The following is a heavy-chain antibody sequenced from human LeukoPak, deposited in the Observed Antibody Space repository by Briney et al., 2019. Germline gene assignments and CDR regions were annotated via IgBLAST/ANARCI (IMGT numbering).Heavy chain of an antibody. CDR1: GFSFSSYE. J-gene: IGHJ4*02. Sequence: GGSLRLSCAASGFSFSSYEMNWVRQAPGKGLEWVSYISSSGTTIYYADSVKGRFTISRDNAKNSLYLQVNSRRAEDTAVYYCAREEGSSSWYYDYWGQGTLVTVSS. V-gene: IGHV3-48*03. D-gene: IGHD6-13*01. CDR2: ISSSGTTI. CDR3: AREEGSSSWYYDY.